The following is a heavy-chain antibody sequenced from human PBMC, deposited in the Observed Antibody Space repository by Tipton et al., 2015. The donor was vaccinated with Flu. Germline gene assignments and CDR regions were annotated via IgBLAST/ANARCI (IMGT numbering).Heavy chain of an antibody. CDR3: ARGVELTTNLFSL. D-gene: IGHD1-1*01. CDR1: GFSISEAYY. J-gene: IGHJ4*02. V-gene: IGHV4-38-2*02. Sequence: TLSLTCSVSGFSISEAYYWGWVRQSPDRGLEWIASIYHGGTTHYNPALQRRVTISFDTSKNQFYLTLTSMSAPDTAIYYCARGVELTTNLFSLWGQGARVTVSS. CDR2: IYHGGTT.